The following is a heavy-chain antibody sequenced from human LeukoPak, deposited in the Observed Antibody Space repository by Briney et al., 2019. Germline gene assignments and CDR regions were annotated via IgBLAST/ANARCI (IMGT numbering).Heavy chain of an antibody. CDR1: GGSIKTINTYC. D-gene: IGHD4-17*01. CDR3: ARMTTVITHFDY. J-gene: IGHJ4*02. Sequence: SETLSLTCTVSGGSIKTINTYCWHWIRHPPGKGLEWIGYVSDSGSTNSNPSLKSRVTLSVDTSENHLSLKLRSVTAADTAVYYCARMTTVITHFDYWGQGTLVTVSS. CDR2: VSDSGST. V-gene: IGHV4-61*03.